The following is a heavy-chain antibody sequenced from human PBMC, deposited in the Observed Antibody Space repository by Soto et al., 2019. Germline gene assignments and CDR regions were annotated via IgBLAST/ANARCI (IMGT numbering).Heavy chain of an antibody. D-gene: IGHD7-27*01. CDR2: IYHSGST. J-gene: IGHJ5*02. CDR1: GASISSSTYY. V-gene: IGHV4-39*01. CDR3: VSQDVRAWGRIDP. Sequence: SETLSLTCAVSGASISSSTYYWGWIRQPPGKGLDLIGTIYHSGSTYYNPYLKSRVTMFEDTSQNQFSLKMTFVTAADTAVYYCVSQDVRAWGRIDPGGQGALVTASS.